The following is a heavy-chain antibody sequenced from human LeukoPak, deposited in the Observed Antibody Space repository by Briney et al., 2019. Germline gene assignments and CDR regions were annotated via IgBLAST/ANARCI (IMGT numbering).Heavy chain of an antibody. CDR3: AKWAGGYYDSSGYYFGY. Sequence: GGSLRLSCAASGFTFSSYAMSWVRQAPGKGLEWVSAISGSGGSTYYADSAKGRFTISRDNSKNTLYLQMNSLRAEDTAVYYCAKWAGGYYDSSGYYFGYWGQGTLVTVSS. CDR2: ISGSGGST. D-gene: IGHD3-22*01. V-gene: IGHV3-23*01. CDR1: GFTFSSYA. J-gene: IGHJ4*02.